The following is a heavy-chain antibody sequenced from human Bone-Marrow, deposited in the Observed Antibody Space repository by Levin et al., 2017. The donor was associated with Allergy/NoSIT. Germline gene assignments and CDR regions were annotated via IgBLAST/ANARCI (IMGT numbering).Heavy chain of an antibody. Sequence: SETLSLTCTVAGGSISGSSNYWGWLRQPPGKGLEWIGGVYHNGDTFYNPSLESRVTISVDTSKNQFSLRLTSVTAADTAVYFCARDSGTNSSWFDPWGQGTLVSVSS. CDR3: ARDSGTNSSWFDP. D-gene: IGHD1-26*01. CDR1: GGSISGSSNY. J-gene: IGHJ5*02. CDR2: VYHNGDT. V-gene: IGHV4-39*07.